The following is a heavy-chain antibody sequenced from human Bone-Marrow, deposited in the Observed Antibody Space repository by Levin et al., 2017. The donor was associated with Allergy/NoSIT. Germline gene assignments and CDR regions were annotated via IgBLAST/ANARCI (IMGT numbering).Heavy chain of an antibody. V-gene: IGHV3-23*01. CDR3: AKGGWCDC. CDR2: VSESGATT. D-gene: IGHD2-8*01. Sequence: GESLKISCAASGFTFSKYAMNWVRQAPGKGLEWVSFVSESGATTNYADSVKGRFTISRDNSKNTLYLQMNSLRVEDTALYYCAKGGWCDCCGQGTLVTVSS. J-gene: IGHJ4*02. CDR1: GFTFSKYA.